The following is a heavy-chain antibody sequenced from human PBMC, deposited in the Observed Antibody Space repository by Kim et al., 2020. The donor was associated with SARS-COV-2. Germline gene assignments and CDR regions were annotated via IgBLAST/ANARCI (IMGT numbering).Heavy chain of an antibody. CDR2: ISWNSGSI. CDR1: GFTFDDYA. V-gene: IGHV3-9*01. CDR3: AKAPVGMDV. J-gene: IGHJ6*02. Sequence: GGSLRLSCAASGFTFDDYAMHWVRQAPGKGLEWVSGISWNSGSIGYADSVKGRFTISRDNAKNSLYLHMNSLRAEDTALYDCAKAPVGMDVWGQGTTVTV.